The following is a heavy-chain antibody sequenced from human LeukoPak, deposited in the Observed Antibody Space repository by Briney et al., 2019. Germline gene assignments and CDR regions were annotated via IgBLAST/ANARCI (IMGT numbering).Heavy chain of an antibody. CDR2: ISDSGSTK. Sequence: PGGSLRLSCAASGFTFSSYHLNWVRQAPGKGLEWVSYISDSGSTKYYADSVKGRFAISRDNANKSLYLQMDSLRAEDTAVYFCVRQGRGLGHFDFWGQGTLVTVSS. CDR3: VRQGRGLGHFDF. CDR1: GFTFSSYH. V-gene: IGHV3-48*01. D-gene: IGHD3/OR15-3a*01. J-gene: IGHJ4*02.